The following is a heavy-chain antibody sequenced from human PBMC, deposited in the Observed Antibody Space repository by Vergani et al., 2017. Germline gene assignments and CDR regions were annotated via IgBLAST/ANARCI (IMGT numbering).Heavy chain of an antibody. CDR3: TRSECIGTTCYGHYFDL. V-gene: IGHV3-66*02. CDR2: IKSDGRT. J-gene: IGHJ4*01. D-gene: IGHD2/OR15-2a*01. CDR1: GFRVTTYY. Sequence: VELLESGGGLAQPGGSLRVSCSASGFRVTTYYMSWVRQAPGKGLEWVSGIKSDGRTSYAESVRGRFTISSDTSRNAVYLQMNILRVEDTGVYYCTRSECIGTTCYGHYFDLWGHGILVTVSS.